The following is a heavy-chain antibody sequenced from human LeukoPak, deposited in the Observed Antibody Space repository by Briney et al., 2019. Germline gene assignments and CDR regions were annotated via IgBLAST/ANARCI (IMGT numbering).Heavy chain of an antibody. J-gene: IGHJ6*02. D-gene: IGHD3-10*01. CDR3: ARGGYTSSGRSMDV. V-gene: IGHV1-46*01. CDR2: INPSGGST. CDR1: GYMFTNYF. Sequence: ASVKVSCKISGYMFTNYFLHWVRQAPGQGLEWMGIINPSGGSTFYAQKFQGRVTLTRDTPTSTVYMDLSSLRSEDTAIYYCARGGYTSSGRSMDVWGQGTTVTVSS.